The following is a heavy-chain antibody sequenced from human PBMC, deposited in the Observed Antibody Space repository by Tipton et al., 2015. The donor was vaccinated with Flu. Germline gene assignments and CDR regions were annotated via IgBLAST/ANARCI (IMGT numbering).Heavy chain of an antibody. D-gene: IGHD3-3*01. CDR1: GFTFTSSA. CDR3: ARDGRLRFLEWLPDY. V-gene: IGHV1-58*02. CDR2: IVVGSGNT. Sequence: QLVQSGAEVKKPGTSVKVSCKASGFTFTSSAMQWVRQARRQRLEWIGWIVVGSGNTNYAQKFQERVTITRDMSTSTAYMELSSLRSEDTAVYYCARDGRLRFLEWLPDYWGQGTLVTVSS. J-gene: IGHJ4*02.